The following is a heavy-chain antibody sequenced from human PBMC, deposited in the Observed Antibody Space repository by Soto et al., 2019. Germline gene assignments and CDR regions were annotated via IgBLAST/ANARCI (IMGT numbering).Heavy chain of an antibody. CDR1: GGSISSSNW. V-gene: IGHV4-4*02. D-gene: IGHD1-26*01. J-gene: IGHJ4*02. CDR3: ASTLSNPVGATYFDY. CDR2: IYHSGST. Sequence: PSETLSLTCAVSGGSISSSNWWSWVRQPPGKGLEWIGEIYHSGSTNYNPSLKSRVTISVDKSKNQFSLKLSSVTAADTAVYYCASTLSNPVGATYFDYWGQGTLVTVSS.